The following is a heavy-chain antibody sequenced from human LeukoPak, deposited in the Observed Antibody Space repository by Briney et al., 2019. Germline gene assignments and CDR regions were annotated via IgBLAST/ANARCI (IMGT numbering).Heavy chain of an antibody. Sequence: SETLSLTCAVYDESFSDYYWSWIRQTPGKGLEWIGEISHSGDTNYKPSLKSRVTISIDTSKNQFSLKLTSVTAADTAVYYCARDSTIVGAPFDYWGQGTLVTVSS. J-gene: IGHJ4*02. D-gene: IGHD1-26*01. V-gene: IGHV4-34*01. CDR3: ARDSTIVGAPFDY. CDR1: DESFSDYY. CDR2: ISHSGDT.